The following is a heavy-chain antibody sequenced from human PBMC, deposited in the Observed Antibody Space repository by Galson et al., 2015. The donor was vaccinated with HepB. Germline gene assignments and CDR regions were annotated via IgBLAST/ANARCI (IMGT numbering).Heavy chain of an antibody. CDR1: GFTFSSYG. Sequence: SLRLSCAASGFTFSSYGMHWVRQAPGKGLEWVALISYDGSSKSYADSVKGRFTISRDNAKNSLYLQMNSLRAEDTAVYYCARVGGGGLTIFGVVIPDYYYYGMDVWGQGTTVTVSS. J-gene: IGHJ6*02. V-gene: IGHV3-30*03. D-gene: IGHD3-3*01. CDR3: ARVGGGGLTIFGVVIPDYYYYGMDV. CDR2: ISYDGSSK.